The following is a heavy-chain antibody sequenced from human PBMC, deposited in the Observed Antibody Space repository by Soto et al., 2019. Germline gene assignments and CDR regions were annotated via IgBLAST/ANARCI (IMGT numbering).Heavy chain of an antibody. CDR1: VGSFSGYY. CDR2: VNHSGSI. J-gene: IGHJ4*02. Sequence: QVQLQQWGAGLLKPSETLSLTCAVYVGSFSGYYWSWIRQPPGKGLEWIGEVNHSGSINYNPSLRSRDTKSVDTSKHHFSLKLSSVTATDTAVYYCARGQGSEGYNYWGQGTLVPVSS. V-gene: IGHV4-34*01. D-gene: IGHD3-16*02. CDR3: ARGQGSEGYNY.